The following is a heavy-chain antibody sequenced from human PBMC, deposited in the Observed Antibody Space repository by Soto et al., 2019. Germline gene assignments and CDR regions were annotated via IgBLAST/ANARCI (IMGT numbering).Heavy chain of an antibody. Sequence: EVQLLESGGGLVQPGGSLRLSCAASGFTFTNYAMSWVRQAPGKGLEWVSTVSGGGDGTYYADSVKGRFSTSRDNSRNTMYLKINSLIPDDTAVYYCAKKGLGSLATYCNYGDCHYAFDLWGQGTIVTVSS. D-gene: IGHD2-21*02. V-gene: IGHV3-23*01. J-gene: IGHJ3*01. CDR1: GFTFTNYA. CDR3: AKKGLGSLATYCNYGDCHYAFDL. CDR2: VSGGGDGT.